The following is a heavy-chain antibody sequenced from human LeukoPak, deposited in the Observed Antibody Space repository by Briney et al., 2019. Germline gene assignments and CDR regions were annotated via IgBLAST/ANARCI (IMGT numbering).Heavy chain of an antibody. CDR2: IYSDGTI. CDR1: GGSISSYY. J-gene: IGHJ5*02. Sequence: SETLSLTCTVSGGSISSYYWSWIRQPAGKGLEWIGRIYSDGTITYNPSLQSRLTMSIDTSKNQFSLKLSFVTAADTAVYYCARDSGTTGEVKFDPWGQGTLVTVSS. CDR3: ARDSGTTGEVKFDP. V-gene: IGHV4-4*07. D-gene: IGHD4-17*01.